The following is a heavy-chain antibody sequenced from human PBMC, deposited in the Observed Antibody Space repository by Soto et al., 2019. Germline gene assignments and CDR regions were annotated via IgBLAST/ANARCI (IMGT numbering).Heavy chain of an antibody. CDR3: ERLIGNSWLDS. CDR2: IYYSGST. J-gene: IGHJ5*01. CDR1: GGSISSYY. V-gene: IGHV4-59*08. Sequence: SETLSLTCTVSGGSISSYYWSWIRQPPGKGLEWIGYIYYSGSTNYNPSLKSRVTMSLDISNNQVSLHLNSVTPDDTAVYYCERLIGNSWLDSWGQGALVTGSS.